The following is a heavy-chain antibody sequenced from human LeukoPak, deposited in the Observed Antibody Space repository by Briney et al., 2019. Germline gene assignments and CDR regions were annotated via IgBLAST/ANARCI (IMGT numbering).Heavy chain of an antibody. Sequence: SETLSLTRTVSGGSISSSSYYWGWIRQPPGKGLEWIGSIYYSGSTYYNPSLKSRVTISVDTSKNQFSLKQSSVTAADTAVYYCARPTWIQLWYHFDYWGQGTLVTVSS. CDR2: IYYSGST. CDR3: ARPTWIQLWYHFDY. D-gene: IGHD5-18*01. J-gene: IGHJ4*02. V-gene: IGHV4-39*01. CDR1: GGSISSSSYY.